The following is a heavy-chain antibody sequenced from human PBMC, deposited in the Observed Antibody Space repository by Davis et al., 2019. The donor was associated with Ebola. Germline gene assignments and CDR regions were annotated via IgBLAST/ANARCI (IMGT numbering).Heavy chain of an antibody. CDR3: ARGSHYDFWSGPAYYYYGMDV. CDR1: GFTVSSNY. Sequence: GESLKISCAASGFTVSSNYMSWVRQAPGKGLEWVSVIYSGGSTYYADSVKGRFTISRDNSKNTLYLQMNSLRAEDTAVYYCARGSHYDFWSGPAYYYYGMDVWGQGTTVTVSS. J-gene: IGHJ6*02. CDR2: IYSGGST. V-gene: IGHV3-53*01. D-gene: IGHD3-3*01.